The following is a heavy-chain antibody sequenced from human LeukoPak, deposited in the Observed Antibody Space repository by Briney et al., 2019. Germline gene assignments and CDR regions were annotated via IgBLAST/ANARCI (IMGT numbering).Heavy chain of an antibody. CDR3: ARAGYSYGTGYYFDY. D-gene: IGHD5-18*01. V-gene: IGHV4-59*01. Sequence: SETLSLTCTVSGGSISSYYWSWLRLPPGKGLEWVGYIYYTGATYYNPSLKSRVTISLDTSKNQFSLKLSSVTAADAAVYYCARAGYSYGTGYYFDYWGQGALVTGSS. CDR1: GGSISSYY. J-gene: IGHJ4*02. CDR2: IYYTGAT.